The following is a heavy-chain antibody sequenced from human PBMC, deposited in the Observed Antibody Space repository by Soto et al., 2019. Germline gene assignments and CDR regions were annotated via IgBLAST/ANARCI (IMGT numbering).Heavy chain of an antibody. CDR3: ARDSLAGTTAH. CDR1: GFTFSSYS. V-gene: IGHV3-21*01. Sequence: VQLVESGGGVVQPGKSLRLSCAASGFTFSSYSMNWVRQAPGKGLEWVSSISSSSSYIYYADSVKGRFTISRDNAKNSLYLQMNSLRAEDTAVYYCARDSLAGTTAHWGQGTLVTVSS. CDR2: ISSSSSYI. J-gene: IGHJ4*02. D-gene: IGHD1-7*01.